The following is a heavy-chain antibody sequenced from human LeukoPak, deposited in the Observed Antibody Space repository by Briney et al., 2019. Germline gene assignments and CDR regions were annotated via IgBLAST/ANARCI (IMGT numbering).Heavy chain of an antibody. CDR2: IHTYNGHT. V-gene: IGHV1-18*01. CDR3: ARVGVLYDSSGPGDY. Sequence: ASVKVSCKSSGYTFNSYGITWVRQAPGQGLEWMGWIHTYNGHTNYAQKLQGRVTMTTDTSTSTAYMELRSLRSDDTAVYYCARVGVLYDSSGPGDYWGQGTLVTVSS. D-gene: IGHD3-22*01. CDR1: GYTFNSYG. J-gene: IGHJ4*02.